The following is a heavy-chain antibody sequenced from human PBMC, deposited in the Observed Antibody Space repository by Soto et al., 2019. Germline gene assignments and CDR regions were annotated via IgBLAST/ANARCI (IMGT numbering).Heavy chain of an antibody. CDR3: AKGRIAVAAPYNWFDP. Sequence: EVKLLESGGGLVQPGGSLRLSCAASGFTFSSYAMSWVRQAPGKGLEWVSTITGGGDNTHYADSVKGRFTISRDNSKTTLSLQMNSLRVEDTAVYHCAKGRIAVAAPYNWFDPWGQGTLVTVSS. J-gene: IGHJ5*02. CDR1: GFTFSSYA. CDR2: ITGGGDNT. D-gene: IGHD6-19*01. V-gene: IGHV3-23*01.